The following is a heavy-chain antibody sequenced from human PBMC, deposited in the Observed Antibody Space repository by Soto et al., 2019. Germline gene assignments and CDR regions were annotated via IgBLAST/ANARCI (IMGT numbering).Heavy chain of an antibody. J-gene: IGHJ3*02. CDR2: INAGNGNT. CDR1: GYTFTSYA. V-gene: IGHV1-3*01. CDR3: ARRILRGDSSGSDAFDI. Sequence: ASVKVSCKASGYTFTSYAMHWVRQAPGQRLEWMGWINAGNGNTKYSQKFQGRVTITRDTSASTAYMELSSLRSEDTAVYYCARRILRGDSSGSDAFDIWGQGTMVTVSS. D-gene: IGHD3-22*01.